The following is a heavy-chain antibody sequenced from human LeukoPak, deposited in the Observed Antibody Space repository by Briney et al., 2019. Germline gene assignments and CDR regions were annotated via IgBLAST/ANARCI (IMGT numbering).Heavy chain of an antibody. V-gene: IGHV3-21*01. J-gene: IGHJ4*02. CDR3: ARDQDGGGPHDY. D-gene: IGHD3-10*01. CDR1: GFTFSSYS. Sequence: GGSLRLSCAASGFTFSSYSMNWVRQAPGKGLEWVSSISSSSSYIYYADSVKGRFTISRDNAKNSLYLQMNSLRAEDTAVYYCARDQDGGGPHDYWGQGTLVTVSS. CDR2: ISSSSSYI.